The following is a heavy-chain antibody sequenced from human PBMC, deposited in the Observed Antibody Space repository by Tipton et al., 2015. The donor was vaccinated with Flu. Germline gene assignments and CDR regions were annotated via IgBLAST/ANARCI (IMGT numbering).Heavy chain of an antibody. V-gene: IGHV3-33*01. J-gene: IGHJ6*02. CDR1: GLTFSSYG. Sequence: SLRLSCAASGLTFSSYGMHWVRQAPGKGLEWVAVIWYDGSNKYYADSVKGRFTISRDNSKNTLYLQMNSLRAEDTAVYYCARDPGIVVVPAADYYYYGMDVWGQGTTVTVSS. CDR2: IWYDGSNK. D-gene: IGHD2-2*01. CDR3: ARDPGIVVVPAADYYYYGMDV.